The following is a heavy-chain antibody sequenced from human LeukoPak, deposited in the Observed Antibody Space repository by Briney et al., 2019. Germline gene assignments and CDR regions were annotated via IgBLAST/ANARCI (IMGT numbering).Heavy chain of an antibody. J-gene: IGHJ6*04. CDR3: ASSYYYGSGKRRPRGGYGMDV. CDR1: GGSFSGYY. V-gene: IGHV4-34*01. D-gene: IGHD3-10*01. Sequence: SETLSLTCAVYGGSFSGYYWSWIRQPPGKGLEWIGEINYSGSTNYNPSLKSRVTISVDTSKNQFSLKLSSVTAADTAVYYCASSYYYGSGKRRPRGGYGMDVWGKGTTVTVSS. CDR2: INYSGST.